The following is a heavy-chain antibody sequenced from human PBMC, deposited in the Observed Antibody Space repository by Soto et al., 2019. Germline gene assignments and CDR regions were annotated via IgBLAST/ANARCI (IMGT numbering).Heavy chain of an antibody. J-gene: IGHJ5*02. V-gene: IGHV3-33*01. CDR1: GFSLRTYG. CDR3: ARDVVTAVAGSVNWFDP. D-gene: IGHD6-19*01. Sequence: QVQLVESGGGVVQSGRSLTLSCAASGFSLRTYGMHWLRRAPGKGLEWVAFIWYDGTKKFYANSVKGRSTISKDNSNNILYLQMRGLRAEDTAVYYCARDVVTAVAGSVNWFDPWGQGTLVTVSS. CDR2: IWYDGTKK.